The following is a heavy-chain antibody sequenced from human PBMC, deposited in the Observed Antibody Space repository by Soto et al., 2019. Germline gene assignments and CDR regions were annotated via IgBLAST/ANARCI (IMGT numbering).Heavy chain of an antibody. Sequence: PSETLSLTCTVSGGSISSYYWSWIRQPPGKGLEWIGYIYYSGSTNYNPSLKSRVTISVDTSKNQLSLKLSSVTAADTAVYYCARRATTSYFDYWGQGSLVTSPQ. CDR3: ARRATTSYFDY. V-gene: IGHV4-59*08. J-gene: IGHJ4*02. D-gene: IGHD4-17*01. CDR1: GGSISSYY. CDR2: IYYSGST.